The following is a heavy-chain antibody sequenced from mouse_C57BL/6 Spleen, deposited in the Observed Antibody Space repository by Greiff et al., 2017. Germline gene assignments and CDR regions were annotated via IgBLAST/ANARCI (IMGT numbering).Heavy chain of an antibody. CDR3: TVYDYDGQFAY. Sequence: QVQLKESGAELVRPGASVTLSCKASGYTFTDYEMHWVKQTPVHGLEWIGAIDPETGGTAYNQKFKGKAIRTADKASSAAYMDLRSLTSEESAVYYCTVYDYDGQFAYWGQGTLGTVSA. J-gene: IGHJ3*01. CDR2: IDPETGGT. V-gene: IGHV1-15*01. D-gene: IGHD2-4*01. CDR1: GYTFTDYE.